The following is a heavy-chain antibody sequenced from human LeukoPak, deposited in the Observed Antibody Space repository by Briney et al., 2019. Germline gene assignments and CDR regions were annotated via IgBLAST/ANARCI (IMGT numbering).Heavy chain of an antibody. V-gene: IGHV3-48*02. CDR3: ARDENPSES. CDR1: GFSFSHYS. Sequence: PGGSLRLSCAASGFSFSHYSMNWVRQAPGKGLEWVAYISSGGSTIYYSDSVKGRFTISRDNAKSSLYLQMNSLRDEDTAVYYCARDENPSESWGQGTLVTVSS. D-gene: IGHD1-14*01. J-gene: IGHJ4*02. CDR2: ISSGGSTI.